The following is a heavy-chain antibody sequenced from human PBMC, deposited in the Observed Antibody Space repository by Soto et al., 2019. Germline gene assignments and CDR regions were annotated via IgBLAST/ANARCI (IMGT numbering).Heavy chain of an antibody. CDR1: GYTLTELS. CDR3: ATGKGWKYSSSSRDFDI. V-gene: IGHV1-24*01. D-gene: IGHD6-6*01. CDR2: FDPEDGET. J-gene: IGHJ3*02. Sequence: GASVKVSCKVSGYTLTELSMHWVRQAPGKGLEWMGGFDPEDGETIYAQKFQGRVTMTEDTSTDTAYMELSSLRSEDTAVYYCATGKGWKYSSSSRDFDIWGQGTMVTVS.